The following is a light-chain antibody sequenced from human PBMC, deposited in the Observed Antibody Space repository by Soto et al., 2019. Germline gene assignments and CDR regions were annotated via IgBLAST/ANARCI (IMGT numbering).Light chain of an antibody. CDR1: QGISSY. CDR3: QQLNTYPET. J-gene: IGKJ1*01. CDR2: AAS. Sequence: DIQLTQSPSFLAASVGDRFTSTCRASQGISSYLAWYQQKPGKAPKLLIYAASTLQSGVPSRFSGSGSGTEFTLTISSLQPEDFATYYCQQLNTYPETFGQGTKVDIK. V-gene: IGKV1-9*01.